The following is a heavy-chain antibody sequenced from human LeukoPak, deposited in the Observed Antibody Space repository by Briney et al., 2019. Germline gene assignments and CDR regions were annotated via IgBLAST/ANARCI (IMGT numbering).Heavy chain of an antibody. CDR1: GFTFSSYA. J-gene: IGHJ4*02. CDR2: IYGSGGST. D-gene: IGHD3-10*01. Sequence: TGGSLRLSCAASGFTFSSYAMSWVRQAPGKGLEWVSVIYGSGGSTYYPDSVKGRFTISRDNSKNTLYLQMNSLRAEDTAVYYCAKVGGSRFYGSGSQGFDYWGQGTLVTVSS. CDR3: AKVGGSRFYGSGSQGFDY. V-gene: IGHV3-23*01.